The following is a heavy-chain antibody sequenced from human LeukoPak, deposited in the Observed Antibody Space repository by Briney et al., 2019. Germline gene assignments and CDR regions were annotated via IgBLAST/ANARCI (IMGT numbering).Heavy chain of an antibody. CDR3: AREFHDYGDYVGYFDY. CDR1: GFTFSSYG. Sequence: GGSLRLSCAASGFTFSSYGMHWVRQAPGKGLEWVAAIWYDGSNKYYADSVKGRFTISRDNSKNTLYLQMNSLRAEDTAVYYCAREFHDYGDYVGYFDYWGQGTLVTVSS. V-gene: IGHV3-33*01. D-gene: IGHD4-17*01. CDR2: IWYDGSNK. J-gene: IGHJ4*02.